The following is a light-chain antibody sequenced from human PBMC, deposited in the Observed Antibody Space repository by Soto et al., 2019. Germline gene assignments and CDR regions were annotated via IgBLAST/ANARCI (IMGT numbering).Light chain of an antibody. CDR3: QQYNNWPPWT. CDR2: GAS. J-gene: IGKJ1*01. V-gene: IGKV3-15*01. CDR1: QSVSSN. Sequence: EIVMTQSPATLSVSPGERATLSCMSSQSVSSNLAWYQQKPGHAPRLLIYGASTRATGIPARFSGSGSGTEFTLTISSLQSEDFAVYYCQQYNNWPPWTFGQGTKVEIK.